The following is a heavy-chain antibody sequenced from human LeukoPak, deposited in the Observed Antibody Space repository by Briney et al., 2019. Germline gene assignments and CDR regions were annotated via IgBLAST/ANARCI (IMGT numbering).Heavy chain of an antibody. V-gene: IGHV1-69*13. J-gene: IGHJ6*02. Sequence: SVKVSCKASGGTFSSYAISWVRQAPGQGLEWMGGIIPIFGTANCAQKFQGRVTITADESTSTAYMELSSLRSEDTAVYYCARGGTPPTPYYYGMDVWGQGTTVTVSS. CDR2: IIPIFGTA. D-gene: IGHD5-12*01. CDR3: ARGGTPPTPYYYGMDV. CDR1: GGTFSSYA.